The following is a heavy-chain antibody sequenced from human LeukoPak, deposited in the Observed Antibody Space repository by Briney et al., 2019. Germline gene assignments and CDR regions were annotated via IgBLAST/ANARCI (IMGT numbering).Heavy chain of an antibody. CDR3: ARGGLWNYACDY. Sequence: PSETLSLTCAVSGYSISSGYYWGWIRQPPGQGLEWIGSIYHSGSTYYNPSLKSQVTISVDTSKNQFSLKLSSVTAADTAVYYCARGGLWNYACDYWGQGTLVTVSS. CDR2: IYHSGST. CDR1: GYSISSGYY. D-gene: IGHD1-7*01. J-gene: IGHJ4*02. V-gene: IGHV4-38-2*01.